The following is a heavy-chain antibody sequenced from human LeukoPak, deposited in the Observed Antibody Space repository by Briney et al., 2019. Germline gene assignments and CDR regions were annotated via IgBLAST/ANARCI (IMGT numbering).Heavy chain of an antibody. V-gene: IGHV1-69*13. CDR1: GGTFSSYA. D-gene: IGHD6-6*01. CDR2: IIPIFGTA. CDR3: ARGDGVRSSSFYYYYMDV. J-gene: IGHJ6*03. Sequence: SVKVSCKASGGTFSSYAISWVRQAPGQGLEWMGGIIPIFGTANYAQKFQGRVTITADESTSTAYMELSSLRSEDTAVYYCARGDGVRSSSFYYYYMDVWGKGTTVTVSS.